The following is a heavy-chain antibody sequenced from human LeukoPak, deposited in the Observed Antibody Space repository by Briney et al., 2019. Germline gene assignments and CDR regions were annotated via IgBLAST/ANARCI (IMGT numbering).Heavy chain of an antibody. CDR1: GFTFSSYA. J-gene: IGHJ4*02. CDR3: ARDYGSGSYYNPFDY. Sequence: GGSLRLSCAASGFTFSSYAMHWVRQAPGKGLEWVAVISYDGSNKYYADSVKGRFTISRDNAKNSLYLQMNSLRAEDTAVYYCARDYGSGSYYNPFDYWGQGTLVTVSS. V-gene: IGHV3-30*04. CDR2: ISYDGSNK. D-gene: IGHD3-10*01.